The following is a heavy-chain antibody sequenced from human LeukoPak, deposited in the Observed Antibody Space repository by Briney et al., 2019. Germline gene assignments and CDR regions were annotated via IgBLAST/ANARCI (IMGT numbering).Heavy chain of an antibody. J-gene: IGHJ4*02. Sequence: GGSLRLSCADSGFTFSSYWMHWVRQAPGKGLVWISRINSDGSTTNYADSVKGRFTISRDNAKNTLYLQMNSLRAEDTAVYYCARGSAVTGVHWGQGTLVTVSS. CDR2: INSDGSTT. V-gene: IGHV3-74*01. CDR3: ARGSAVTGVH. D-gene: IGHD1-14*01. CDR1: GFTFSSYW.